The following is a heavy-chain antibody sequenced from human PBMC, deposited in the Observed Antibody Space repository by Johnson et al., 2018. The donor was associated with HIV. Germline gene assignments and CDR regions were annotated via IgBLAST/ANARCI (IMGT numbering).Heavy chain of an antibody. CDR2: INSDGSST. V-gene: IGHV3-74*01. CDR1: GFNFDDYT. CDR3: ARDRGYWDAFDI. Sequence: VQLVESGGGLVQPGGSLRLSCAASGFNFDDYTMHWVRQVPGKGLEWVSRINSDGSSTSYADSVKGRFIISRDNAKNTLYLQMNSLRGEDTAVYYCARDRGYWDAFDIWGQGTMVTVSS. J-gene: IGHJ3*02. D-gene: IGHD3-22*01.